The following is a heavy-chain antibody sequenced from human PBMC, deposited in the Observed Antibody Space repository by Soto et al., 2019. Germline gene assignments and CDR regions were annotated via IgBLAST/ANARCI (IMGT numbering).Heavy chain of an antibody. CDR2: IGPYDRKT. J-gene: IGHJ4*02. D-gene: IGHD2-2*01. CDR1: GYTFSNYG. Sequence: ASVKVSFKTSGYTFSNYGISWVRQAPGQGLEWMGWIGPYDRKTDYAQNFQGRVTMTADTSTSTAYMELRSLRSDDTAVYYCARDPSGDVVPAASDSWGQGTLVTVSS. CDR3: ARDPSGDVVPAASDS. V-gene: IGHV1-18*01.